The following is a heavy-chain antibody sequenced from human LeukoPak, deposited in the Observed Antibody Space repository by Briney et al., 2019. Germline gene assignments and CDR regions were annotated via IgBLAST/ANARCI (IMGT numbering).Heavy chain of an antibody. CDR1: GGSISSSGYY. CDR2: IYYSGNT. V-gene: IGHV4-39*07. D-gene: IGHD6-19*01. Sequence: PSETLSLTCSVSGGSISSSGYYWGWIRQPPGKDLEWIGSIYYSGNTFYIPSLKSRLTISLDTSKNQFSLKLSSVTAADTAVYYCAKVPSIAVAGIYYFDYWGQGTLVTVSS. CDR3: AKVPSIAVAGIYYFDY. J-gene: IGHJ4*02.